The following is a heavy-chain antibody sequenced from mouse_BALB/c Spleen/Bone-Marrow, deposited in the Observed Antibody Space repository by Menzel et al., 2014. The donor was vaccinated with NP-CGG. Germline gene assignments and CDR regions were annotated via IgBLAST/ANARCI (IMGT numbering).Heavy chain of an antibody. CDR2: IGSGGHDT. D-gene: IGHD2-4*01. CDR3: SKDGGYDYSYYFDY. V-gene: IGHV5-6-4*01. Sequence: EVMLVESGGGLVKPGGSLKLSCAASGFSFSSYSMSWVRQTPEKRLEWVATIGSGGHDTYYPDSVKGRFTISRDNAKNTLYLQKSSLKSEDTAMYYCSKDGGYDYSYYFDYWGQGTTLTVSS. CDR1: GFSFSSYS. J-gene: IGHJ2*01.